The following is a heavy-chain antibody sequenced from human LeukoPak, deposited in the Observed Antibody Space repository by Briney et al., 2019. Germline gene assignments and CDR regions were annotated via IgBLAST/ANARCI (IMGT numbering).Heavy chain of an antibody. CDR2: IYYSGST. D-gene: IGHD3-3*01. Sequence: SETLSLTCTVSGGSISSHYWSWLRQPPGKGLEWIGYIYYSGSTNYNPSRKSRVTISVDTSKNQFSLKLSSVTAADTAVYYCARAFTIFGLPDYWGQGTLVTDSS. V-gene: IGHV4-59*11. CDR3: ARAFTIFGLPDY. J-gene: IGHJ4*02. CDR1: GGSISSHY.